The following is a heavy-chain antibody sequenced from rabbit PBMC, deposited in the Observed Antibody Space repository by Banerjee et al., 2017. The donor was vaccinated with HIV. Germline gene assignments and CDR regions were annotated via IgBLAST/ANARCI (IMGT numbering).Heavy chain of an antibody. CDR3: ARFIASFAGYGYANL. Sequence: QSLEESGGDLVKPEGSLTLTCTASGFSFSNGYVMCWVRQAPGKGLEWIACINSSSGNTVYASWAKGRFTISKTSSTTVTLQMTSLTAADTATYFCARFIASFAGYGYANLWGPGTLVTVS. J-gene: IGHJ4*01. D-gene: IGHD6-1*01. V-gene: IGHV1S40*01. CDR2: INSSSGNT. CDR1: GFSFSNGYV.